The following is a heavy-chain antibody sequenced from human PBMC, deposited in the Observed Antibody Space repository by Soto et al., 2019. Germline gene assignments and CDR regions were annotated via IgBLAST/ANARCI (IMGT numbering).Heavy chain of an antibody. V-gene: IGHV3-23*01. CDR2: ISGSGGST. CDR3: AKAGYYCSGGSCYSYYYYGMDV. CDR1: GFTFSSYA. Sequence: GGSLRLSCAASGFTFSSYAMSWVRQAPGKGLEWVSAISGSGGSTYYADSVKGRFTISRDNSKSTLYLQMNSLRAEDTAVYYCAKAGYYCSGGSCYSYYYYGMDVWGQGTTVTVSS. J-gene: IGHJ6*02. D-gene: IGHD2-15*01.